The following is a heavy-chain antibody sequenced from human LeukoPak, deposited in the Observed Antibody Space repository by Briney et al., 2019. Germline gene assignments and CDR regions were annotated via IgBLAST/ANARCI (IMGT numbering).Heavy chain of an antibody. V-gene: IGHV3-23*01. CDR3: AKEGVTPFDY. CDR1: GFTFGSYA. J-gene: IGHJ4*02. D-gene: IGHD3-10*01. CDR2: ISRSGNNT. Sequence: GGPLRLSCAASGFTFGSYAMSWVRQAPGKGLEWVSAISRSGNNTYYTDSVRGRFTISRDNSKHTLYLQMNSLRAEDTALYYCAKEGVTPFDYWGQGTLATVSS.